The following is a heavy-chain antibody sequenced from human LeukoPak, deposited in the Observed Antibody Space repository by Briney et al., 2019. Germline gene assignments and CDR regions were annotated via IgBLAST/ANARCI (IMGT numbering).Heavy chain of an antibody. V-gene: IGHV3-30*18. CDR1: GFTFSSYG. Sequence: GGSLGLSCAASGFTFSSYGMHWVRQAPGKGLEWVAVISYDGSNKYYADSVKGRFTISRDNSKNTLYLQMNSLRAEDTAVYYCAKDGYSSGWYWGQGTLVTVSS. CDR3: AKDGYSSGWY. D-gene: IGHD6-19*01. CDR2: ISYDGSNK. J-gene: IGHJ4*02.